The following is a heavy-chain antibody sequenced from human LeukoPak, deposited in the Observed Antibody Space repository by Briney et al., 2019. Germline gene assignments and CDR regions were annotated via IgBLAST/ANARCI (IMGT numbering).Heavy chain of an antibody. V-gene: IGHV4-61*02. CDR2: IYTSGST. CDR3: ARVGTRTTNPRHYYYYMDV. D-gene: IGHD4-11*01. Sequence: SETLSLTCTVSGGSISSGSYYWSWIRQPAGKGLEWIGRIYTSGSTNYNPSLKSRVTISVDTSKNQFSLKLSSVTAADTAVYYCARVGTRTTNPRHYYYYMDVWGKGTTVTVSS. J-gene: IGHJ6*03. CDR1: GGSISSGSYY.